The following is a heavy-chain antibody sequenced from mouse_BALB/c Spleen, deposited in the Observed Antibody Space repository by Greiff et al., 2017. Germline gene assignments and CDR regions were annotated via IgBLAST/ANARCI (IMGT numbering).Heavy chain of an antibody. Sequence: VKLVESGPGLVQPSQSLSITCTVSGFSLTSYGVHWVRQSPGKGLEWLGVIWSGGSTDYNAAFISRLSISKDNSKSQVFFKMNSLQANDTAIYYCARKRQLGSYAMDYWGQGTSVTVSS. J-gene: IGHJ4*01. CDR2: IWSGGST. D-gene: IGHD3-1*01. CDR3: ARKRQLGSYAMDY. V-gene: IGHV2-2*02. CDR1: GFSLTSYG.